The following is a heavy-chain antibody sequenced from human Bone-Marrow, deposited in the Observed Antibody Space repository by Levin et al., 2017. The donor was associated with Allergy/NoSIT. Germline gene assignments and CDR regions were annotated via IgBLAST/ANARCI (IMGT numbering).Heavy chain of an antibody. Sequence: SETLSLTCAVYGGSFGGYYWGWIRQPPGKGLEWIGEISQSGTTDYNPSLKSRVTISLDKSKSQFSLSLTSVTAADTAVYYCVREYSGRPAFDVWGQGTKVAVSS. V-gene: IGHV4-34*01. CDR3: VREYSGRPAFDV. J-gene: IGHJ3*01. CDR2: ISQSGTT. D-gene: IGHD5-12*01. CDR1: GGSFGGYY.